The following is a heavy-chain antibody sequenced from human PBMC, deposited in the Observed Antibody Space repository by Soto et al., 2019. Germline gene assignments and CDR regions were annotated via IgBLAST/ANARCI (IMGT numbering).Heavy chain of an antibody. CDR1: GGSVYRNGYY. V-gene: IGHV4-31*03. J-gene: IGHJ5*02. CDR2: IYYSGST. Sequence: SETLSLTCSVSGGSVYRNGYYWSWIRQLPEKGLEWIGFIYYSGSTYYNPSLKRRVTISLDTSKNQFSLSLSSVTAADTAVYYCATTPFNWFEPWRQGTLVTVSS. CDR3: ATTPFNWFEP.